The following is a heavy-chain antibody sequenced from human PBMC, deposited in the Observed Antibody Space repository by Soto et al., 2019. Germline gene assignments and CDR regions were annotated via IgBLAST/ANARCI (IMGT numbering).Heavy chain of an antibody. CDR1: GFTVSSNY. CDR2: IYSGGST. V-gene: IGHV3-53*01. CDR3: ARDHTLKGSSSWFDY. Sequence: EVQLVESGGGLIQPGGSLRLSCAASGFTVSSNYMSWVRQAPGKGLEWVSVIYSGGSTYYADSVKGRFTISRDNSKNTLYLQMNSLRAEDTAVYYCARDHTLKGSSSWFDYWGQGTLVTVSS. J-gene: IGHJ4*02. D-gene: IGHD6-13*01.